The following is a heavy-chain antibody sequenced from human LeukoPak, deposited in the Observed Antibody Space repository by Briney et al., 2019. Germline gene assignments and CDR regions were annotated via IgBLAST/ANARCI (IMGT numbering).Heavy chain of an antibody. Sequence: ASVKAACKAFGNTFRSYYMHLVRQARGHVLDWIGLINPSGGSTSYAQKFQGRVTMTRDTSTSTVYMELSSLRSEDTAVYYCASNCGGDCYFCFDYWGQGTLVTVSS. V-gene: IGHV1-46*01. CDR2: INPSGGST. CDR1: GNTFRSYY. J-gene: IGHJ4*02. CDR3: ASNCGGDCYFCFDY. D-gene: IGHD2-21*02.